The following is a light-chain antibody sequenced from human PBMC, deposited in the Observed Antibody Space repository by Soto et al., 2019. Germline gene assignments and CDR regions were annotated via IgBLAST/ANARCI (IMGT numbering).Light chain of an antibody. Sequence: EIVMTQSPASLSVSVGERATLSCRASQSISSSVAWYQQKPGRVPKLLIYGASTMPLGIPARFSGSVSGTEFTLTISSLQSEDFAVYYCQKFKGWPPTFGQGTKVDIK. V-gene: IGKV3-15*01. CDR3: QKFKGWPPT. CDR1: QSISSS. CDR2: GAS. J-gene: IGKJ1*01.